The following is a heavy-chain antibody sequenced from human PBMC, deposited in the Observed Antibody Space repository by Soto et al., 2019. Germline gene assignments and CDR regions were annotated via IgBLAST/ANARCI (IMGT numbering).Heavy chain of an antibody. Sequence: GGSLRLSCAASGFTFSSYGMHWVRQAPGKGLEWVAVIWYDGSNKYYADSVKGRLTISRDNSKNTMYLQMNSLRAEDTAVYYCARDVGYCSGGSCYSDRPIAFDIWVQGT. J-gene: IGHJ3*02. CDR3: ARDVGYCSGGSCYSDRPIAFDI. CDR1: GFTFSSYG. V-gene: IGHV3-33*01. CDR2: IWYDGSNK. D-gene: IGHD2-15*01.